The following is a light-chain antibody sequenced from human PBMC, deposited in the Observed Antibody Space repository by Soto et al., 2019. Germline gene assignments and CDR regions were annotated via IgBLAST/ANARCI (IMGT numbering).Light chain of an antibody. Sequence: QSVLTQSPSVSGAPGQRVTISCTGSSSNIGADYDVHWYQRLPGTAPKLLIYDNTNRPSGVPDRFSGSKSGTSASLAITGLQAEDEADYYCQSFDSSLNERVFGGGTKLTVL. CDR1: SSNIGADYD. V-gene: IGLV1-40*01. CDR3: QSFDSSLNERV. J-gene: IGLJ3*02. CDR2: DNT.